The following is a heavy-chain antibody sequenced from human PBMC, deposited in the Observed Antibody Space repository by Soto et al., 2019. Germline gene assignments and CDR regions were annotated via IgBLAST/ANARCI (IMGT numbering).Heavy chain of an antibody. CDR3: ARYPYSGSYEDYYYYGMDV. V-gene: IGHV4-59*01. J-gene: IGHJ6*04. CDR2: IYYSGST. Sequence: PSETLSLTXTVSGGSISSYYWSWIRQPPGKGLEWIGYIYYSGSTNYNPSLKSRVTISVDTSKNQFSLKLSSVTAADTAVYYCARYPYSGSYEDYYYYGMDVWGKGTTVTVSS. D-gene: IGHD1-26*01. CDR1: GGSISSYY.